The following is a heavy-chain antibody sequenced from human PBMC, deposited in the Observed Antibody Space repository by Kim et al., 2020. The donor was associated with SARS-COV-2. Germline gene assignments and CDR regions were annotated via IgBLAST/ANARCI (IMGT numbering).Heavy chain of an antibody. J-gene: IGHJ4*02. Sequence: GGSLRLSCAVSGFTFSNYAMRWVRQTPGKGLEWVTVITCSGYGKYYVDSVKGRFSISRDNSKNTLYLQMNNLRVEDAGIYFCVQGRGQGSGGGCLAVDHWGQGTLVSVTS. CDR3: VQGRGQGSGGGCLAVDH. D-gene: IGHD2-15*01. CDR1: GFTFSNYA. V-gene: IGHV3-30*18. CDR2: ITCSGYGK.